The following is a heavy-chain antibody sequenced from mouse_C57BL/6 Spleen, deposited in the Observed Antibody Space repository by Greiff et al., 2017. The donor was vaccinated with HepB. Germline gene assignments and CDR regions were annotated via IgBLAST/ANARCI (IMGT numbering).Heavy chain of an antibody. CDR3: TRDQGSYWYIDV. D-gene: IGHD1-1*01. CDR2: ISSGGDYT. CDR1: GFTFSSYA. V-gene: IGHV5-9-1*02. Sequence: EVKVVESGEGLVKPGGSLKLSCAASGFTFSSYAMSWVRQTPEKRLEWVAYISSGGDYTYYADTVKGRFTISKDNARNPLYLQRSSMKSEDTAMYYCTRDQGSYWYIDVWGTGTSVTVSS. J-gene: IGHJ1*03.